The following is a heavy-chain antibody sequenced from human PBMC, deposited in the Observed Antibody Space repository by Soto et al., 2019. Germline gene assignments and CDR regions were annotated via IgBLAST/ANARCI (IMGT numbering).Heavy chain of an antibody. J-gene: IGHJ5*02. D-gene: IGHD2-2*01. Sequence: QVQLVQSGAEVKKPGASVKVSCKVSGYTLTELSMHWVRQAPGKGLEWMGGFDPDDGETIYAQKFQGRVTRTDDTSTDTAYMELSSLRSEDTAVYYCATGNPSSRGSVSRFDPWGQGTLVTVSS. V-gene: IGHV1-24*01. CDR1: GYTLTELS. CDR2: FDPDDGET. CDR3: ATGNPSSRGSVSRFDP.